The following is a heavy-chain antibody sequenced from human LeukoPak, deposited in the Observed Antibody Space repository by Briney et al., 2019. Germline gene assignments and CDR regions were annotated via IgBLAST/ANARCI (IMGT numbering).Heavy chain of an antibody. CDR1: GYTFTSYG. CDR2: ISAYNGNT. J-gene: IGHJ4*02. V-gene: IGHV1-18*01. D-gene: IGHD4-17*01. CDR3: ARDSDDYGVRRTRRGIDY. Sequence: ASVKVSCKASGYTFTSYGISWVRQAPGQGLEWMGWISAYNGNTNYAQKLQGRVTMTTDTSTSTAYMELRSLRSDDTAVYYCARDSDDYGVRRTRRGIDYWGQGTLVTVSS.